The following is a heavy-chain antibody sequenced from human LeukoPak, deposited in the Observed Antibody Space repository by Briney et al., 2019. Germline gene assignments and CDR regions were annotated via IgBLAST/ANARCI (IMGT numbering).Heavy chain of an antibody. Sequence: PGGSLRLSCAAAGFTFSNYAMRWARQAPGKGVEWVSAITGSGGNKYYADSVNGRFTISTDNSKNTVFLQMNSLRADDTAVYYCAKWGAYDVLPGYYVSDYWGQGPLVTVSS. V-gene: IGHV3-23*01. J-gene: IGHJ4*02. D-gene: IGHD3-9*01. CDR2: ITGSGGNK. CDR1: GFTFSNYA. CDR3: AKWGAYDVLPGYYVSDY.